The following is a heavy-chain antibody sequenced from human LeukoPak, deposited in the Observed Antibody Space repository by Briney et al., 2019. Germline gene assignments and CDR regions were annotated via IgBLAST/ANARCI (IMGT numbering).Heavy chain of an antibody. V-gene: IGHV1-18*01. CDR3: ARRGDYVWGSYPLDY. Sequence: ASVEVSCKASGYIFTSYGISWVRQAPGQGLEWMGRISAYNGNTNYAQKLQGRVTMTTDTSTSTAYMELRSLRSDDTAVYYCARRGDYVWGSYPLDYWGQGTLVAVSS. J-gene: IGHJ4*02. CDR1: GYIFTSYG. CDR2: ISAYNGNT. D-gene: IGHD3-16*02.